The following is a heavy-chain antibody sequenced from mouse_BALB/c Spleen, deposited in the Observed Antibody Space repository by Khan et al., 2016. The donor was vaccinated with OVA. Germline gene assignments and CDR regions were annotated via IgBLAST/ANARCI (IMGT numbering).Heavy chain of an antibody. Sequence: EVELVESGGGLVQPGGSLKLSCATSGFTFSDYYMYWVRQTPEKRLEWVAYLSNRGTTTYYPVTVRGRFTISRDNAKNTLYLQMSRLESEDTAMYYCAREGDDGGLAYWGQGTLVTVSA. V-gene: IGHV5-12*02. D-gene: IGHD2-3*01. J-gene: IGHJ3*01. CDR2: LSNRGTTT. CDR3: AREGDDGGLAY. CDR1: GFTFSDYY.